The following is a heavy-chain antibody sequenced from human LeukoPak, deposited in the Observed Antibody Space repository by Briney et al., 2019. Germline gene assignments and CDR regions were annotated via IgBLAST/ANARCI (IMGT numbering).Heavy chain of an antibody. CDR1: GGSFSGYY. Sequence: SETLSLTCAVHGGSFSGYYWSWIRQPPGKGLEWIGEINHSGSTNYNPSLKSRVTIYVDKCKNQVSLKLSSVPAADTAVYCCARAAPSGIAAAGTNFDYWGQETLVTVSS. CDR3: ARAAPSGIAAAGTNFDY. CDR2: INHSGST. J-gene: IGHJ4*02. D-gene: IGHD6-13*01. V-gene: IGHV4-34*01.